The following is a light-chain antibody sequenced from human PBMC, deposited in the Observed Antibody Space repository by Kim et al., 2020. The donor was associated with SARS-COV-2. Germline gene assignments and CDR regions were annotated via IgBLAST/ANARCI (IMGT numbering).Light chain of an antibody. CDR3: QHYDSYSAT. V-gene: IGKV1-5*03. CDR2: KES. J-gene: IGKJ1*01. CDR1: QSISIS. Sequence: VGDRVTITCRASQSISISLAWYQQKPGRAPNLLIYKESTLESGVPSRFSGGGSGTNFTLTIGSLQPDDFATYYCQHYDSYSATFGQGTKVDIK.